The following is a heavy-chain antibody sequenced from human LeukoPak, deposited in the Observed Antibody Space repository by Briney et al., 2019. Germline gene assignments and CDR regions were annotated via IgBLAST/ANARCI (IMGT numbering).Heavy chain of an antibody. CDR1: GGSISSGGYY. V-gene: IGHV4-31*03. J-gene: IGHJ5*02. CDR2: IYYSGST. D-gene: IGHD3-22*01. CDR3: AREVLPYYYDSSGSLLDSP. Sequence: SETLSLTCTVSGGSISSGGYYWSWIRQHPGKGLEWIGYIYYSGSTYYNPSLKSRVTISVDTSKNQFSLKLSSVTAADTAVYYCAREVLPYYYDSSGSLLDSPWGKGTLVTVSS.